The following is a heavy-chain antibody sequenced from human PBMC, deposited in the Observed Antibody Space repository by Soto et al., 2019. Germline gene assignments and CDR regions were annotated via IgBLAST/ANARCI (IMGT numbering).Heavy chain of an antibody. J-gene: IGHJ2*01. V-gene: IGHV3-48*02. CDR1: GFTFSSYS. Sequence: EVQLVESGGGLVQPGGSLRLSCAASGFTFSSYSMNWVRQAPGKGLEWVSYISSSSSTIYYADSVKGRFTISRDNAKNSLYLQMNSLRDEDTAVYYCARSLTMFGVVRYWYFDLCGRGTLVTVSS. D-gene: IGHD3-3*01. CDR3: ARSLTMFGVVRYWYFDL. CDR2: ISSSSSTI.